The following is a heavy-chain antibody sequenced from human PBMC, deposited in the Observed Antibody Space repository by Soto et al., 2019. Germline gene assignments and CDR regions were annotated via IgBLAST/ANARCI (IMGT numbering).Heavy chain of an antibody. Sequence: EVQLVESGGGLVQPGGSLRLSCAASGFTFSSYWMSWVRQAPGKGLEWVANIKQDGSEKYYVDSVKGRFTISRDNAKNSLYLQMNSLRAEATAVYYCARDHNDFPDWFDPWGQGTLVTVSS. D-gene: IGHD3-3*01. CDR3: ARDHNDFPDWFDP. CDR2: IKQDGSEK. V-gene: IGHV3-7*01. CDR1: GFTFSSYW. J-gene: IGHJ5*02.